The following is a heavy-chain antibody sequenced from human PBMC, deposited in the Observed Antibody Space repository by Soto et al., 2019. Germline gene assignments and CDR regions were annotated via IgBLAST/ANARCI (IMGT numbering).Heavy chain of an antibody. J-gene: IGHJ6*02. CDR2: IYYSGST. CDR3: ARVAWQPVYYGMDV. Sequence: SETLSLTCTVSGGSISSYYWSWIRQPPGKGLEWIGYIYYSGSTNYNPSLKSRVTISVDTSKNQFSMKLSSVTAADTAVYYWARVAWQPVYYGMDVWGQGTTVTVSS. CDR1: GGSISSYY. D-gene: IGHD6-6*01. V-gene: IGHV4-59*01.